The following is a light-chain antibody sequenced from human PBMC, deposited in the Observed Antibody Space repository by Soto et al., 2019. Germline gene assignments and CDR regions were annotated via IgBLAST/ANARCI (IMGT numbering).Light chain of an antibody. J-gene: IGKJ1*01. Sequence: EIVLTQSPGTLSLSPGERATLSCRASQSVSSSYLAWYQHKPGRAPRLLIDGASSRATGIPDRFSGSGSGTDFTLTISRLEPEDLAVYYCQQYGSLVTFGQGTEVEIK. CDR1: QSVSSSY. CDR3: QQYGSLVT. CDR2: GAS. V-gene: IGKV3-20*01.